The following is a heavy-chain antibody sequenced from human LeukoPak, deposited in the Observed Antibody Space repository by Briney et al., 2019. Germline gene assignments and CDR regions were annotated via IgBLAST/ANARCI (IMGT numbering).Heavy chain of an antibody. J-gene: IGHJ4*02. CDR1: GFTFSSYG. CDR2: ISYDGSNK. CDR3: AKDPGSGWILFDY. D-gene: IGHD6-19*01. V-gene: IGHV3-30*18. Sequence: PGGSLRLSCAASGFTFSSYGMHWVRQAPGKGLEWVAVISYDGSNKYYADSVKGRFTISRDNSKNTLYLQMNSLRAEDTAVYYCAKDPGSGWILFDYWGQGTLVTVSS.